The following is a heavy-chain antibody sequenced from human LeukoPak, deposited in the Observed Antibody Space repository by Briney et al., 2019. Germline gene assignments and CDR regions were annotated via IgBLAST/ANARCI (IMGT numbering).Heavy chain of an antibody. CDR2: ISSSGSTI. CDR1: GFTFSSYE. J-gene: IGHJ6*03. V-gene: IGHV3-48*03. CDR3: ARTGEDIGTYYYYYMDV. D-gene: IGHD7-27*01. Sequence: GVSLRLSCAASGFTFSSYEMNWVRQAPGHGLEWGSYISSSGSTIYYADSVKGRFTISRDNSKNSLYLQMNSLRTEDTALYYCARTGEDIGTYYYYYMDVWGKGTTVTVSS.